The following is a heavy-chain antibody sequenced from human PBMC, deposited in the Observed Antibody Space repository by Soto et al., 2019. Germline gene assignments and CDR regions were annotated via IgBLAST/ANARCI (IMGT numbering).Heavy chain of an antibody. CDR1: GGSISSGDYY. CDR3: ARDNILGILYGGMDV. CDR2: IYYSGST. J-gene: IGHJ6*02. Sequence: LSLTCTVSGGSISSGDYYWSWIRQPPGKGLEWIGYIYYSGSTYYNPSLKSRVTISVDTSKNQFSLKLSSVTAADTAVYYCARDNILGILYGGMDVWGQGTTVTVS. V-gene: IGHV4-30-4*01. D-gene: IGHD3-3*01.